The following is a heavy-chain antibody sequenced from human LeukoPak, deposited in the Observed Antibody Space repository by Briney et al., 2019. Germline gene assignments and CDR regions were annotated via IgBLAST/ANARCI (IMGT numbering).Heavy chain of an antibody. CDR1: GYTFTSYD. J-gene: IGHJ4*02. V-gene: IGHV1-8*01. CDR3: ARELRRDAY. CDR2: INPNSGHT. Sequence: ASVKVSCKASGYTFTSYDVNWLRQATGQGLEWMGYINPNSGHTTYAQRLQGRITMTRDTSISTAYMELTSLTSEDTAIYYCARELRRDAYWGQGALVTVSS. D-gene: IGHD4-17*01.